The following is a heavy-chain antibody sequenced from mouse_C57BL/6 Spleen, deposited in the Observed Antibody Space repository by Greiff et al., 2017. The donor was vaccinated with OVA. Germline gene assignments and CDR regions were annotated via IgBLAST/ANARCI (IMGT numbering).Heavy chain of an antibody. CDR1: GFSLTSYG. J-gene: IGHJ4*01. CDR3: AKTLNWDGSMDY. D-gene: IGHD4-1*01. V-gene: IGHV2-5*01. CDR2: IWRGGST. Sequence: VQLQQSGPGLVQPSQSLSITCTVSGFSLTSYGVHWVRQSPGKGLEWLGVIWRGGSTNYNAAFMSRLSITKDNSKRQVFFKMNSLQADDTAIYYCAKTLNWDGSMDYWGQGTSVTVSS.